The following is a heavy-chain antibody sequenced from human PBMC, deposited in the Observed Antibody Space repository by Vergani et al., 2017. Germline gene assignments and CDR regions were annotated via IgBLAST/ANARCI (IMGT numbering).Heavy chain of an antibody. J-gene: IGHJ6*03. Sequence: EVQLVESGGVVVQPGGSLRLSCAASGFTFDDYAMHWVRQAPGKGLEWVSLISWDGGSTYYAASVKGRFTISRDNSKNSLYLQMNSLRAEDTALYYCAKDGYGGNSRFDYMDVWGKGTTVTVSS. V-gene: IGHV3-43D*03. D-gene: IGHD4-23*01. CDR2: ISWDGGST. CDR1: GFTFDDYA. CDR3: AKDGYGGNSRFDYMDV.